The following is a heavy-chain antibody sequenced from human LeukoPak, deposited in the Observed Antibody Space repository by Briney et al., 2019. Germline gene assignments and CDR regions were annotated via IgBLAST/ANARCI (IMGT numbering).Heavy chain of an antibody. Sequence: GSLRLSCAASGFSIRTYWMSWVRQAPGKGLEWIGNIYYSGSTYYIPSLRSRVTISVDSSNNQFSLKLSSVTAADTAVYYCARLSALLNGFDPWGQGTLVTVSS. J-gene: IGHJ5*02. CDR1: GFSIRTYW. D-gene: IGHD3-10*01. V-gene: IGHV4-39*01. CDR3: ARLSALLNGFDP. CDR2: IYYSGST.